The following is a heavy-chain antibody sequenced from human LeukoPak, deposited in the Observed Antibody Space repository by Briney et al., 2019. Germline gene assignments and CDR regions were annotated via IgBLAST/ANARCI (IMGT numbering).Heavy chain of an antibody. Sequence: PSETLSLTCTVSGGSISSYYWSWIRQPPGKGLEWIGYIYYSGSTNYNPSLKSRVTMSVDTSKNQFSLKLSSVTAADTAVYYCARGGHGDYIDYWGQGTLVTVSS. V-gene: IGHV4-59*01. CDR2: IYYSGST. D-gene: IGHD4-17*01. J-gene: IGHJ4*02. CDR1: GGSISSYY. CDR3: ARGGHGDYIDY.